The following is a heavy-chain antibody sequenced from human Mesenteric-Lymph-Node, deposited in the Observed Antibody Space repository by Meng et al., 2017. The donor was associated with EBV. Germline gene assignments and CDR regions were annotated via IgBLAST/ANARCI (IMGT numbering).Heavy chain of an antibody. Sequence: QVQLVQSGGRVKKPGSSVKVSGKASGYTFTSYAIHWVRQAPGQRLEWMGWIDAANGNTKYSQKFQGRLTITRDTSARTAYMELSSLRSEDTAVYYCARVPDYIWGSYRPYFDYWGQGTLVTVSS. CDR2: IDAANGNT. CDR1: GYTFTSYA. V-gene: IGHV1-3*01. J-gene: IGHJ4*02. CDR3: ARVPDYIWGSYRPYFDY. D-gene: IGHD3-16*02.